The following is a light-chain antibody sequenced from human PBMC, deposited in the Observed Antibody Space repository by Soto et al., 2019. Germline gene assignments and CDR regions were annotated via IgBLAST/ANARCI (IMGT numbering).Light chain of an antibody. CDR1: SSDVGGGYNH. J-gene: IGLJ2*01. CDR3: SSYTSTNTPVV. CDR2: EVN. V-gene: IGLV2-14*01. Sequence: QSALTQPASVSGSPGQSITISCTGTSSDVGGGYNHVSWYQQHPGKAPKLMISEVNNRPSGVSNRFSASKSGNTASLTISGLQAADEADYYCSSYTSTNTPVVFGGGTQLTVL.